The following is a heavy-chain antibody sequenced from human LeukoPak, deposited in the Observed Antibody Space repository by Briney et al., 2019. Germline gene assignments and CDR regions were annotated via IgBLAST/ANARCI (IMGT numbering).Heavy chain of an antibody. Sequence: ASVKVSCKASGYTFTSYDINWVRQATGQGLEWMGWMNPNSGNTGYAQKFQGRVTITRNTSISTAYMELSSLRSKDTAVYYCARGRLTVYGDHAYWGQGTLVTVSS. V-gene: IGHV1-8*03. CDR2: MNPNSGNT. CDR1: GYTFTSYD. CDR3: ARGRLTVYGDHAY. D-gene: IGHD4-17*01. J-gene: IGHJ4*02.